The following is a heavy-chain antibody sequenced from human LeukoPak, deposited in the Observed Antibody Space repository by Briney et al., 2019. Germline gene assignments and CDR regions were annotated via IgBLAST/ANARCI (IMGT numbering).Heavy chain of an antibody. CDR3: ARGLRTLFYFDF. CDR1: GFSVSGNY. J-gene: IGHJ4*02. CDR2: VYSGGST. Sequence: GGSLRLSCAASGFSVSGNYVSWVRQAPGKGLEWVSIVYSGGSTYYAASVKGRFTISRDTSKNTVYLQMNSLRAEDTAVYYCARGLRTLFYFDFWGQGTLVTVAS. V-gene: IGHV3-66*01.